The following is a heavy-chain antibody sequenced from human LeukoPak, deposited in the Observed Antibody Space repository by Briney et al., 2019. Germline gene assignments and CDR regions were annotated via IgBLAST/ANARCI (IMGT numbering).Heavy chain of an antibody. D-gene: IGHD6-13*01. CDR3: ARSAAAVVYWFDP. CDR1: GFNFSSYE. J-gene: IGHJ5*02. V-gene: IGHV3-48*03. Sequence: PGGSLRLPCAASGFNFSSYEMKWVRHAPGKGLEWCSYNSSSGSTIHYAASVKGRFTISRDNAKNSLYLQMNSLRAEDTAVYYCARSAAAVVYWFDPWGQGTLVTVSS. CDR2: NSSSGSTI.